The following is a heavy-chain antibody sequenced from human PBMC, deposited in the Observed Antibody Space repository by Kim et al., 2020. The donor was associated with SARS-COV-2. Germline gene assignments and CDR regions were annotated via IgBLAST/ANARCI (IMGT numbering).Heavy chain of an antibody. Sequence: GGSLRLSCAASGFTFSSYAMNWVRQAPGKGLEWVSTISGSGGTTYYPDPVKGRFTISRDNSKNTLYLQMNSLRADDTAVYYCAKSSCSGGSCYSARGWFDPWGQGTLVTVSS. J-gene: IGHJ5*02. D-gene: IGHD2-15*01. CDR2: ISGSGGTT. CDR3: AKSSCSGGSCYSARGWFDP. V-gene: IGHV3-23*01. CDR1: GFTFSSYA.